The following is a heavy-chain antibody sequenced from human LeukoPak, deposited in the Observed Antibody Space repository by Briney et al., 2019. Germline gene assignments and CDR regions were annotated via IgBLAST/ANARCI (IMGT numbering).Heavy chain of an antibody. D-gene: IGHD3-3*01. CDR3: ARVYYDFWSGYEYDAFDI. CDR2: ISAYNGNT. CDR1: GYTFTSYG. Sequence: AAVKVSCKASGYTFTSYGISWVRQAPGQGREWMGWISAYNGNTNYAQKLQGRVTINTDTSTSTAYMELRSLRSDDTAVYYCARVYYDFWSGYEYDAFDIWGQGTMVTVSS. V-gene: IGHV1-18*01. J-gene: IGHJ3*02.